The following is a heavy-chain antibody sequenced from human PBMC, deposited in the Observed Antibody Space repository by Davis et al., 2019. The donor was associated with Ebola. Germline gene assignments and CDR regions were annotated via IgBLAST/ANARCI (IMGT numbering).Heavy chain of an antibody. D-gene: IGHD6-6*01. CDR2: MNPDSGNT. Sequence: ASVKVSCKASGYTFISNDINWVRQATGQGLEWMGWMNPDSGNTGYASKFQGRVTMTRDNSINTAYMELRSLTSDDTGVDYCSRPIEKKCRPGCFDLLGRCTLGTFSS. V-gene: IGHV1-8*01. J-gene: IGHJ2*01. CDR3: SRPIEKKCRPGCFDL. CDR1: GYTFISND.